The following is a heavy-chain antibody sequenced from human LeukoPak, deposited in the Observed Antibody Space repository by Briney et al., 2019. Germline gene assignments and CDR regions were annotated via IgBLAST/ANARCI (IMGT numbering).Heavy chain of an antibody. CDR3: ARDPSGTRYYFDY. J-gene: IGHJ4*02. D-gene: IGHD6-19*01. CDR1: GFIFDDYG. V-gene: IGHV3-23*01. Sequence: GGSLRLSCAASGFIFDDYGMNWVRQAPGKGLEWVSGISGGGTTYYADSVKGRYTISRDNSNNTLYLQMHSLRPDDTAVYYCARDPSGTRYYFDYWGQGTLVTVSS. CDR2: ISGGGTT.